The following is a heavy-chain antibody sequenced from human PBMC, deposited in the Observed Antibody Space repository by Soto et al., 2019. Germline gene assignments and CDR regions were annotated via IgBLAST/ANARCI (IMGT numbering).Heavy chain of an antibody. CDR3: ARQRTSVVTQACFDF. V-gene: IGHV4-39*01. CDR2: IYYSGST. CDR1: GDSISSRIYY. D-gene: IGHD2-21*02. Sequence: SETLSLTCTVTGDSISSRIYYWGWIRHPPGKGLEWIGSIYYSGSTYNNPSLRSRVSMSIDTSKDQFSLKLKSVTAADTALYFCARQRTSVVTQACFDFWGPGTLVTVSS. J-gene: IGHJ4*02.